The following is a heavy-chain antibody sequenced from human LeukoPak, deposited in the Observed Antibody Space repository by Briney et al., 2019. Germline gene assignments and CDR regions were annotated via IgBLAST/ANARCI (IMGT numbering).Heavy chain of an antibody. CDR2: IIPILGIA. D-gene: IGHD2-2*01. CDR3: ARESIVVVPAAIPAPQNYYGMDV. Sequence: SVKVSCKASGGTFSSYAISWVRQAPGQGVEWMGRIIPILGIANYAQKFQGRVTITADKSTSTAYMELSSLRSEDTAVYYCARESIVVVPAAIPAPQNYYGMDVWGQGTTVTVSS. J-gene: IGHJ6*02. V-gene: IGHV1-69*04. CDR1: GGTFSSYA.